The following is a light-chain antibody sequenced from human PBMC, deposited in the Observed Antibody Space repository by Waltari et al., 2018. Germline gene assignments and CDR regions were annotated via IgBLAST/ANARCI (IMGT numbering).Light chain of an antibody. V-gene: IGKV1-5*03. Sequence: DIQMTQSPSTLSASVGDRVTIPCRASQSISSWLAWYQQKPGKAPKLLIYKASSLESGVPSRFSGSGSGTEFTLTISSLQPDYFATYYCQQYNSYSRAFGPGTKVDIK. CDR3: QQYNSYSRA. CDR1: QSISSW. CDR2: KAS. J-gene: IGKJ3*01.